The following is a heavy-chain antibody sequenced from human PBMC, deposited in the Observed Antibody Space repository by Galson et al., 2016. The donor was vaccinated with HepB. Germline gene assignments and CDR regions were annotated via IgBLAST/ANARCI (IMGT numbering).Heavy chain of an antibody. J-gene: IGHJ4*02. Sequence: SLRLSCAASGFTFSSHDMNWVRQAPGKGLEWVSSISSSSAYIYYADSVKGRFTISRDDAKNSLYLQMNSLRAEDTAVYYCAREGSCPRDFDYWGQGTLVTVSS. CDR2: ISSSSAYI. CDR1: GFTFSSHD. V-gene: IGHV3-21*01. D-gene: IGHD6-13*01. CDR3: AREGSCPRDFDY.